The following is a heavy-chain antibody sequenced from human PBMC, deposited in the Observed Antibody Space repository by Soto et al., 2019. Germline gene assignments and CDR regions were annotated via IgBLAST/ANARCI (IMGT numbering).Heavy chain of an antibody. CDR3: AGSPARSMFAY. V-gene: IGHV4-31*03. CDR1: GGSVSGGGYS. Sequence: QVQLQESGPGLVKPSQTLSLTCFVSGGSVSGGGYSWSWIRQLPGKGLEWIGYIYHTGNAFYNPSLKSRVTILLDTSKSQFSLKLTSVTAADTAMYSCAGSPARSMFAYWGQGTLVTVSS. D-gene: IGHD1-26*01. CDR2: IYHTGNA. J-gene: IGHJ4*02.